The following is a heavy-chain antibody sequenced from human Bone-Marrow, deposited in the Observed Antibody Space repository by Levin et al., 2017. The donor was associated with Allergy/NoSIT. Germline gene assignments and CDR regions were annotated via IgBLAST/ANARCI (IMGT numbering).Heavy chain of an antibody. Sequence: GASVKVSCAASAFTFTSYAMSWVRQAPGKGLEGVSTITGSGSTTYYADSVKGRFTNSRDNSENTLYLQMKSLRAEDTAVYYCASGGWYGDDYWGQGTLVTVSS. CDR1: AFTFTSYA. J-gene: IGHJ4*02. D-gene: IGHD6-19*01. V-gene: IGHV3-23*01. CDR3: ASGGWYGDDY. CDR2: ITGSGSTT.